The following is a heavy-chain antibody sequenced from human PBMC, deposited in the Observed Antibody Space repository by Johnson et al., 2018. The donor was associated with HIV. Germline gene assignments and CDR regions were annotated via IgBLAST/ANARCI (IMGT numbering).Heavy chain of an antibody. J-gene: IGHJ3*01. CDR3: ASPPSGYDFWDGPNIFDV. CDR1: GFTFSYYG. D-gene: IGHD3-3*01. Sequence: QVHLVESGGGVVQPGKSLRLSCAASGFTFSYYGMHWVRQAPGKGLEWVAVIWYDGSDKDYADSVKGRFTISRDSSKNTLYLQMNSLRPEETAVYYCASPPSGYDFWDGPNIFDVWGQGTMVSVAS. V-gene: IGHV3-30*19. CDR2: IWYDGSDK.